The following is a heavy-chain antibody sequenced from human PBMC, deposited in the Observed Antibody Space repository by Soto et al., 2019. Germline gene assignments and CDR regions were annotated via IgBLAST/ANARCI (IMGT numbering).Heavy chain of an antibody. Sequence: GESLKISCKGSGYSFTSYWIGWVRQMPGKGLEWMGIIYPGDSDTRYSPSFQGQVTISADKSISTAYLQWSSLKASDTAMYYCARSGLLSGPPAWYFDLWGRGTLVTVSS. CDR1: GYSFTSYW. J-gene: IGHJ2*01. CDR3: ARSGLLSGPPAWYFDL. V-gene: IGHV5-51*01. D-gene: IGHD3-10*01. CDR2: IYPGDSDT.